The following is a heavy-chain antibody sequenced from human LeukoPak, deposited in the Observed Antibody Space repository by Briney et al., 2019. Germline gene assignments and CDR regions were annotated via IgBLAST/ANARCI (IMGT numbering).Heavy chain of an antibody. J-gene: IGHJ4*02. CDR3: ARGGVVAAIKY. Sequence: SETLSLTCTVSGGSISSYYWSWIRQPPGKGLEWIGYIYYSGSTNYNPSLKSRVTISVDTSKNQFSLKLSSVTAADTAVYYCARGGVVAAIKYWGQGTLVTVSS. D-gene: IGHD2-15*01. CDR1: GGSISSYY. CDR2: IYYSGST. V-gene: IGHV4-59*01.